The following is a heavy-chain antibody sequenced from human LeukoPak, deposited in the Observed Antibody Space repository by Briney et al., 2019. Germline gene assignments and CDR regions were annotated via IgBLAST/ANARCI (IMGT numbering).Heavy chain of an antibody. CDR2: IYYSGST. D-gene: IGHD3-16*01. CDR1: GGSISSYY. CDR3: ARVNDYVWGGNWFDP. V-gene: IGHV4-59*01. J-gene: IGHJ5*02. Sequence: NSSETLSLTCTVSGGSISSYYWSWIRQPPGKGLEWIGYIYYSGSTNYNPSLKSRVTISVDTSKNQFSLKLSSVTAADTAVYHCARVNDYVWGGNWFDPWGQGTLVTVSS.